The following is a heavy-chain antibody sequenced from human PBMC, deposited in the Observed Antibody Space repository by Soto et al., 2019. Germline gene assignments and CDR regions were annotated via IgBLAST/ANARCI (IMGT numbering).Heavy chain of an antibody. J-gene: IGHJ5*02. V-gene: IGHV3-9*01. CDR3: AKDYCSSTSCYGNWLDP. D-gene: IGHD2-2*01. CDR2: ISWNSGSI. Sequence: PGGSLRLSCAASGFTFDDYAMHWVRQAPGKGLEWVSGISWNSGSIGYADSVKGRFTISRDNAKNSLYLQMNSLRAGDTALYYCAKDYCSSTSCYGNWLDPWGQGTLVTVSS. CDR1: GFTFDDYA.